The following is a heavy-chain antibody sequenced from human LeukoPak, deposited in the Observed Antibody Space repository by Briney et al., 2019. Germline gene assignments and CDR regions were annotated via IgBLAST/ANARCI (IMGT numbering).Heavy chain of an antibody. D-gene: IGHD3-10*01. V-gene: IGHV3-7*04. CDR1: GFNFNSYW. J-gene: IGHJ4*02. CDR3: ARALYGSGGYFFDF. CDR2: IKQDGSGI. Sequence: GGSLRLSCAASGFNFNSYWMSWVRQAPGKGLECVANIKQDGSGIYFVDSVKGRFTISRDNAKSSLYLQMNSLRGEDTAVYYCARALYGSGGYFFDFWGQGTLVTVSA.